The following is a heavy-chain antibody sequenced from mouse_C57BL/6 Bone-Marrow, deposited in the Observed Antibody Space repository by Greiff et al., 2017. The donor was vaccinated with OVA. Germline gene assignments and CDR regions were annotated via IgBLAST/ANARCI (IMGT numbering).Heavy chain of an antibody. D-gene: IGHD2-4*01. CDR2: IYPRDGST. J-gene: IGHJ3*01. V-gene: IGHV1-85*01. Sequence: QVQLQQSGPELVKPGASVKLSCKASGYTFTSYDINWVKQRPGQGLEWIGWIYPRDGSTKYNEKFKGKATLTLDTSSSTAYMELHSLTSEDSAVYFCASPPLYDYDEGFAYWGQGTLVTVSA. CDR3: ASPPLYDYDEGFAY. CDR1: GYTFTSYD.